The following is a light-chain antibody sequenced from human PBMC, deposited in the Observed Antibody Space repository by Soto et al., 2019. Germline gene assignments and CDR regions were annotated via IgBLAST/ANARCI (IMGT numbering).Light chain of an antibody. CDR3: QQYDNPPYT. J-gene: IGKJ2*01. Sequence: DIQMTQSPSSLSASVGDRVTITCQASQDIGHFLNWYQQKSGKAPRRLIYGASNLDTGVPSRFTGGVSGTDFLLTISRLQPEDVATYYCQQYDNPPYTFGQGTKVDIK. V-gene: IGKV1-33*01. CDR1: QDIGHF. CDR2: GAS.